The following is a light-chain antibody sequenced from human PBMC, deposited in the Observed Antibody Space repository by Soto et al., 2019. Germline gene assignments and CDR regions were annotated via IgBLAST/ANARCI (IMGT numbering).Light chain of an antibody. Sequence: QSVLAQPASVSGSPGRSITISCTGTSSDVGRYNYVAWYQQHPGKAPKVLIFEVSNRPSGVSSRFSGSKSGNTASLNISGLQAEDEADYYCSSYATSSTLVFGTGTKVTVL. J-gene: IGLJ1*01. CDR2: EVS. CDR3: SSYATSSTLV. V-gene: IGLV2-14*01. CDR1: SSDVGRYNY.